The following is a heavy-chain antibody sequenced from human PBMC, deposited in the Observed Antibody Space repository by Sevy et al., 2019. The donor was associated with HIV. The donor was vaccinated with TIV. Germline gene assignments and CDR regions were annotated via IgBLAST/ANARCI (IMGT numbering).Heavy chain of an antibody. D-gene: IGHD3-10*01. CDR2: INPSNGDT. V-gene: IGHV1-2*02. CDR3: ALLETAFDY. Sequence: ASVKVSCKASGYSITVYYVHWVRQVPGQGLEYMGWINPSNGDTKKPQKFQGRVTMTRDTSMNIVFMELNWLTSDDTAVYYCALLETAFDYWGQGTQVTVSS. CDR1: GYSITVYY. J-gene: IGHJ4*02.